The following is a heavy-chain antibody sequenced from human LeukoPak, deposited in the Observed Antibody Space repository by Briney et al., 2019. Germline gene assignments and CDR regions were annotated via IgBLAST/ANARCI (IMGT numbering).Heavy chain of an antibody. CDR1: GVSFSGYY. CDR2: INHSGST. CDR3: AREDDSYGHPFDY. Sequence: SETLSLTCAVYGVSFSGYYWSWIRQPPGKGLEWIGEINHSGSTNYNPSLKSRVTISVDTSKNQFSLKLSSVTAADTAVYYCAREDDSYGHPFDYWGQGTLVTVSS. J-gene: IGHJ4*02. V-gene: IGHV4-34*01. D-gene: IGHD5-18*01.